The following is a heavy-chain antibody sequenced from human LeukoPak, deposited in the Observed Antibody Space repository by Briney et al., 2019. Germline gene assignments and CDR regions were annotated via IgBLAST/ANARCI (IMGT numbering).Heavy chain of an antibody. CDR1: GGSISSYY. CDR2: IFYSGTT. CDR3: ARGGWNKFDY. V-gene: IGHV4-59*01. J-gene: IGHJ4*02. D-gene: IGHD3-22*01. Sequence: SETLSLTCTVSGGSISSYYWSWIWQPPGKGLEWIGFIFYSGTTNYNPSLKSRVTISVDTSKNQFSLKLSSVTAADTAVYYCARGGWNKFDYWGQGTLVTVSS.